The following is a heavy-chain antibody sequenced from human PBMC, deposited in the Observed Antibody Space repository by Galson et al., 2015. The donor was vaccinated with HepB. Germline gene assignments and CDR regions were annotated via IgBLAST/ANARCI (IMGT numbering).Heavy chain of an antibody. V-gene: IGHV1-18*04. CDR3: ARDEVSSMVRGVIKMPFDY. J-gene: IGHJ4*02. CDR1: GYTFTSYG. D-gene: IGHD3-10*01. Sequence: SVKVSCKASGYTFTSYGISWVRQAPGQGLEWMGWISAYNGNTNYAQKLQGRVTMTTDTSTSTAYMELRSLRPDNTAVYYCARDEVSSMVRGVIKMPFDYWGQGTLVTVSS. CDR2: ISAYNGNT.